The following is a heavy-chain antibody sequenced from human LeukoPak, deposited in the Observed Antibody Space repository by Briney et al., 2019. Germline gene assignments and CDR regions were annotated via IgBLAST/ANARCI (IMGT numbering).Heavy chain of an antibody. J-gene: IGHJ4*02. CDR1: GFSLSRNS. CDR2: ISRDGDKT. CDR3: AKEEVPNDY. Sequence: GGSLRLSCAVSGFSLSRNSMCWVRQAPGKGLEWVSGISRDGDKTYYVDSVEGRFTISRDTSKNTLYLQMDTLRVEDTATYYCAKEEVPNDYWGQGTLVTVSS. V-gene: IGHV3-23*01.